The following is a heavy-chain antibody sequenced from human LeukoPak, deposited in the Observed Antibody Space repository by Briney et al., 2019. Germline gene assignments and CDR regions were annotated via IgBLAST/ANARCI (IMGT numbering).Heavy chain of an antibody. V-gene: IGHV4-39*07. J-gene: IGHJ4*02. D-gene: IGHD3-16*01. CDR1: GGSISSSSYY. CDR3: ARGGSPHHY. CDR2: IYYSGST. Sequence: PSETLSLTCTVSGGSISSSSYYWGWIRQPPGKGLEWIGSIYYSGSTYYNPSLKSRVTISVDTSKNQFSLKLSSVTAADTAVYYCARGGSPHHYWGQGTLVTVSS.